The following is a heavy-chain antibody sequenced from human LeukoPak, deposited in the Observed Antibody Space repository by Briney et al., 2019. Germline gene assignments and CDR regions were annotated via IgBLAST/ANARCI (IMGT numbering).Heavy chain of an antibody. V-gene: IGHV4-39*01. CDR1: GGSISSSSYY. Sequence: SETLSLTCSVSGGSISSSSYYWGWIRQPPGKGLEWIGSFSHSRSTCYNPSLKSRVTISVETSKNQFSLKLRSVTAADTAVYYCARHVRGGWRIPPSDSWGQGILVTVSS. CDR2: FSHSRST. CDR3: ARHVRGGWRIPPSDS. D-gene: IGHD6-19*01. J-gene: IGHJ4*02.